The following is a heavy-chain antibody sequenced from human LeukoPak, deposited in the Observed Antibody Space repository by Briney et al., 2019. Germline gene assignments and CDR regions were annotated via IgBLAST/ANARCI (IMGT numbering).Heavy chain of an antibody. CDR1: GGAITSTNW. J-gene: IGHJ4*02. CDR2: ISLTGRT. V-gene: IGHV4-4*02. Sequence: SGTLSLTCGVSGGAITSTNWWSWVRQPPGQGLEWIGEISLTGRTNYNPSLIGRVIMSLDESRNQLSLTLTSVTAADTAMYYCTRESGPYCPFGYWGQGTLVVVPS. CDR3: TRESGPYCPFGY. D-gene: IGHD1-26*01.